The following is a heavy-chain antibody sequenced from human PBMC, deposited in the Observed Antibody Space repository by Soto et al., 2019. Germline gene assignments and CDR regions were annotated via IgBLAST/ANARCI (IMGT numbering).Heavy chain of an antibody. V-gene: IGHV3-21*04. J-gene: IGHJ1*01. Sequence: GSLRLSCAASGFTFSTYAMSWVRQAPGKGLEWVSSISSSSSFRYYADSVKGRFTISRDNAKNSLYLQMNSLRAQDTAVYYCARGAPGRDGYNLDFQHWGQGTLVTVSS. CDR1: GFTFSTYA. CDR3: ARGAPGRDGYNLDFQH. D-gene: IGHD5-12*01. CDR2: ISSSSSFR.